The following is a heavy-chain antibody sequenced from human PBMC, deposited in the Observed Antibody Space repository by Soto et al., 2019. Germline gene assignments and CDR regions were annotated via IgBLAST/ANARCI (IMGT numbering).Heavy chain of an antibody. V-gene: IGHV1-58*01. CDR1: GFTFTSSA. J-gene: IGHJ6*02. CDR3: AAELGYYYYGMDV. D-gene: IGHD3-16*01. Sequence: GASVKVSCKSPGFTFTSSAVQWVRQARGQRLEWIGWIVVGSGNTNYAQKFQERVTITRDMSTSTAYMELSSLRSEDTAVYYCAAELGYYYYGMDVWGQGTTVTVSS. CDR2: IVVGSGNT.